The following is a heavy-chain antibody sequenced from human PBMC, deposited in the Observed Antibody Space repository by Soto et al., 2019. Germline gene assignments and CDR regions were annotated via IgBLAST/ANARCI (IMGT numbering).Heavy chain of an antibody. CDR1: GYDFTNYG. Sequence: QVRLVQSGAEVKKPGASVKVSCKTYGYDFTNYGINWVRQAPGQGLEWMGWISAYNGNIVYAQNFRGSATLPTDTSTGSAYMELRSLRSDDTAVYYCARGHDILTGWKCTFWGQGTLVTVSS. CDR2: ISAYNGNI. V-gene: IGHV1-18*01. CDR3: ARGHDILTGWKCTF. J-gene: IGHJ4*02. D-gene: IGHD3-9*01.